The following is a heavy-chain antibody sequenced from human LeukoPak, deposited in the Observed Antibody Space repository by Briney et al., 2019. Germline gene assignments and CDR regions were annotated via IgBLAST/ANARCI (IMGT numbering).Heavy chain of an antibody. V-gene: IGHV3-66*01. J-gene: IGHJ4*02. CDR2: IYSGGST. CDR1: GFTVSSNY. D-gene: IGHD3-22*01. CDR3: AREGWDSSGYYFDY. Sequence: GGSLRLSCAASGFTVSSNYMSWVRQAPGKGLEWVSVIYSGGSTYYADSVKGRFTISRDNSKNTLYLQMNSLRAEDTAVYYCAREGWDSSGYYFDYWGQGTLVTVSS.